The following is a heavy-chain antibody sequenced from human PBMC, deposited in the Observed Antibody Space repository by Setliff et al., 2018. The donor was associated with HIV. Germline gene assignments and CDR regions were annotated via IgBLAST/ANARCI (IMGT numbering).Heavy chain of an antibody. Sequence: AGGSLRLSCGASGFSLSSYSMNWVRQAPGKGLEWVSYISPSSTSIYYPDSVKGRVTPSRDNARNSLYLEMNSLRADDTAVYYCARDFCGSSCSRGYGYFDIWGQGTLVTVSS. D-gene: IGHD2-15*01. V-gene: IGHV3-48*04. CDR1: GFSLSSYS. CDR2: ISPSSTSI. J-gene: IGHJ4*02. CDR3: ARDFCGSSCSRGYGYFDI.